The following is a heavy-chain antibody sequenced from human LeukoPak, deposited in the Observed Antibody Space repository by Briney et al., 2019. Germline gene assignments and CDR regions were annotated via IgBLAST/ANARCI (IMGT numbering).Heavy chain of an antibody. J-gene: IGHJ4*02. CDR1: GYTIRTYW. CDR2: INGDGSST. V-gene: IGHV3-74*01. CDR3: ARSPKRDYFDS. Sequence: GGSLRLSCAASGYTIRTYWMYWVRQAPGKGLVWVSRINGDGSSTAYAESVKGRFTISRDNAKKMLSLQMNSLRAEDTAVYFCARSPKRDYFDSWGQGTLVSVSS.